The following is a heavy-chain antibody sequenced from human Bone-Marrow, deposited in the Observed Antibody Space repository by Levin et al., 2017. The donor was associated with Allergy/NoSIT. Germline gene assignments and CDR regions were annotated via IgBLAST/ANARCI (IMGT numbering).Heavy chain of an antibody. J-gene: IGHJ3*02. V-gene: IGHV1-3*01. CDR3: ARETVNGITDAFDM. D-gene: IGHD1-1*01. Sequence: SGGSLRLSCKASGNTFTNNGFHWVRLAPGDRLEWMGWIIPADGRTLYSQKFHGRVTFTTDTSASTVYLELYSLTSEDTAIYYCARETVNGITDAFDMWGQGTMITVSS. CDR2: IIPADGRT. CDR1: GNTFTNNG.